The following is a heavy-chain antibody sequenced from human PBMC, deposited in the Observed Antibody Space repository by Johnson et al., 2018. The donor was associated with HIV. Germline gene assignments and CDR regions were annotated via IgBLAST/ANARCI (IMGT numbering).Heavy chain of an antibody. V-gene: IGHV3-20*04. J-gene: IGHJ3*02. D-gene: IGHD6-13*01. CDR1: GFNFDDYG. Sequence: VQLVESGGGVVRPGGSLRLSCAASGFNFDDYGMTWVRQAPGQGLEWVSCINWNGGSTGYADSVTGLFTISRDNAKNSLYLQMNSLRADDTALYYCARVRAAAVSDAFDIWGQGTMVTVSS. CDR2: INWNGGST. CDR3: ARVRAAAVSDAFDI.